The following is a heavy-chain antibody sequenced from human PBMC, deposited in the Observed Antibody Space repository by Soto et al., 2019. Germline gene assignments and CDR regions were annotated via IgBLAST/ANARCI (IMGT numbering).Heavy chain of an antibody. CDR2: SYYSGST. J-gene: IGHJ6*02. Sequence: QVQVQESGPGLVKPSETLSLSCTVSGGSISIYFWSWIRQPPGKGLEWIGHSYYSGSTDYNPSLKRRVTISVDTSKNQFSLQLNSVTAADTAVYYCARGDRRNIYGSDVWGQGTTVTVSS. D-gene: IGHD5-18*01. CDR3: ARGDRRNIYGSDV. V-gene: IGHV4-59*01. CDR1: GGSISIYF.